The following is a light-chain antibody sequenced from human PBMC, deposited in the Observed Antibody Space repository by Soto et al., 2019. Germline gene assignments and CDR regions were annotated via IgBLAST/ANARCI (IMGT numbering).Light chain of an antibody. V-gene: IGKV3-11*01. CDR2: DAS. CDR1: QSVSSY. CDR3: QQRSNWPSST. J-gene: IGKJ5*01. Sequence: EIVLTQSPATLSLSPGERATLSCRASQSVSSYLAWYQQKPGQAPRLLIYDASTRATGIPARFSGSGSGTDFTLTISSLEFEDVGVYHCQQRSNWPSSTFGQGTRLEIK.